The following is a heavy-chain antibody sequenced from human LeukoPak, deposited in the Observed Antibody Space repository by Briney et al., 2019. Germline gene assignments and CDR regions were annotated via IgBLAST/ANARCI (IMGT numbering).Heavy chain of an antibody. CDR1: GGSISSYY. V-gene: IGHV4-59*08. CDR3: ARQRAIAGPFDL. Sequence: PSETLALTCTVSGGSISSYYWCWFWLRPRQGMGWIVHISYSGLTKFHPALKSRVIISVDTSKKQISVNLSSVTAADTAFYYCARQRAIAGPFDLWGQGTLVTASS. D-gene: IGHD6-19*01. J-gene: IGHJ4*02. CDR2: ISYSGLT.